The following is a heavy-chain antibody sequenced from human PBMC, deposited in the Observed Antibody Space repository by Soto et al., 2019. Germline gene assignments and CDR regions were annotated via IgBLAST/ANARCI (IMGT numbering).Heavy chain of an antibody. D-gene: IGHD3-9*01. Sequence: ASVKVSCKISGYTLTEVSMRWVRQAPGKGLEWMGGFDPEDGETIYAQKFQGRVTMTEDTSTDTAFMELSSLRSEDTAVYYCATDKVYYDILTGLGWTFDYWGQGTLVTVSS. V-gene: IGHV1-24*01. CDR1: GYTLTEVS. CDR3: ATDKVYYDILTGLGWTFDY. J-gene: IGHJ4*02. CDR2: FDPEDGET.